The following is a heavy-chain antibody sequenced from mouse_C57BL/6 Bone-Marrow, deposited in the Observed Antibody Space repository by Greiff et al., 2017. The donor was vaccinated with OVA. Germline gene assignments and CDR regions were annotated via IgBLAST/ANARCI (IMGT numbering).Heavy chain of an antibody. CDR2: LYPGTGNT. J-gene: IGHJ3*01. Sequence: QVQLQQSGAEVVRPGASVKLSCKTSGYIFTNYWIHWVKQRSGQGLEWIARLYPGTGNTYYNEIFTVQATLTADKSSSTSYMQFSRLKSEDSAVYCCARGDYGNYVFDYWGQGTLVTVSA. CDR1: GYIFTNYW. D-gene: IGHD2-1*01. V-gene: IGHV1-76*01. CDR3: ARGDYGNYVFDY.